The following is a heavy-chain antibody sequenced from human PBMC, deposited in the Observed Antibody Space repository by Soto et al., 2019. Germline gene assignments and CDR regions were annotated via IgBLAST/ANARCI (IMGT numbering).Heavy chain of an antibody. Sequence: GESLKISCKGSGYSFTSYWIGWVRQMPGKGLEWMGIIYPGDSDTRYSPSFQGQVTISADKSISTAYLQWSSLKASDTAMYYCARHVGLVGPTYYYYYGMDVWGQGTTVTVSS. CDR2: IYPGDSDT. J-gene: IGHJ6*02. D-gene: IGHD1-26*01. CDR3: ARHVGLVGPTYYYYYGMDV. CDR1: GYSFTSYW. V-gene: IGHV5-51*01.